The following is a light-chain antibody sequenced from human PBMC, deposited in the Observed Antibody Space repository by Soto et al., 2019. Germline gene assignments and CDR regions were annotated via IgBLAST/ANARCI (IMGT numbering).Light chain of an antibody. V-gene: IGLV3-25*02. J-gene: IGLJ1*01. CDR2: KDN. Sequence: SYELTQPPSVSVSPGQTARITCSGDALAKQYVYWYQQRPGQAPVLIIYKDNERRSGIPERISGSSSGTTVTLTISGVQAEDEADYYCQSADGGGNYVFGSGTKVTVL. CDR1: ALAKQY. CDR3: QSADGGGNYV.